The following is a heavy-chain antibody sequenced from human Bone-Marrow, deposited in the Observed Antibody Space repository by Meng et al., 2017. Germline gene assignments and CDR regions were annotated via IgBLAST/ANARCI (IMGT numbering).Heavy chain of an antibody. CDR1: GGSFSGYY. D-gene: IGHD6-13*01. CDR2: INHSGSN. J-gene: IGHJ6*02. V-gene: IGHV4-34*01. Sequence: GSLRLPCAVYGGSFSGYYWSWIRQPPGKGLEWFGEINHSGSNNYNPSPKSRVTISVDTSKNQFSLKLCSVTAADTAVYYCARTPRIALGVLHGMDVWGQGTTVTVSS. CDR3: ARTPRIALGVLHGMDV.